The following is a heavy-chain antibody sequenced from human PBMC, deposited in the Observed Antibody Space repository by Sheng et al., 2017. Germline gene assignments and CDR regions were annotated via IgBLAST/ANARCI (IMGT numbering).Heavy chain of an antibody. D-gene: IGHD3-3*01. J-gene: IGHJ5*02. Sequence: QVQLQQWGAGLLKPSETLSLTCAVYGGSFSGYYWSWIRQPPGKGLEWIGEINHSGSTNYNPSLKSRVTISVDTSKNQFSLKLSSVTAADTAVYYCASKRITIFGVVKGNWFDPWGQGTLVTVSS. CDR1: GGSFSGYY. V-gene: IGHV4-34*01. CDR2: INHSGST. CDR3: ASKRITIFGVVKGNWFDP.